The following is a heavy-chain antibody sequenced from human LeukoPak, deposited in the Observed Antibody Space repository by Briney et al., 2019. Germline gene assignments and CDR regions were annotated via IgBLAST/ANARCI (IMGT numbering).Heavy chain of an antibody. D-gene: IGHD1-26*01. CDR3: ARDPYSGGYGDYYYYYMDL. V-gene: IGHV3-20*04. J-gene: IGHJ6*03. Sequence: GGSLRLSCAASGFNFDDYGMSWVRQAPGKGLEWVSGINWNGGSTGYADSVKGRFTISRDNAKNSLYLQMNSLRAEDTAVYYCARDPYSGGYGDYYYYYMDLWGQGTTVTISS. CDR1: GFNFDDYG. CDR2: INWNGGST.